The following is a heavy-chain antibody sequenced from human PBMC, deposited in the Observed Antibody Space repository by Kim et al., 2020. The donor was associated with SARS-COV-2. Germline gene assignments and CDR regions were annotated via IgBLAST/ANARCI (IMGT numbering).Heavy chain of an antibody. V-gene: IGHV3-30*18. D-gene: IGHD6-13*01. J-gene: IGHJ4*02. CDR3: AKDVWDSSSWTFDY. CDR2: ISYDGSNK. Sequence: PGGSLRLSCAASGFTFSSYGMHWVRQAPGKGLEWVAVISYDGSNKYYADSVKGRFTISRDNSKNTLYLQMNSLRAEDTAVYYCAKDVWDSSSWTFDYWGQGTLVTFSS. CDR1: GFTFSSYG.